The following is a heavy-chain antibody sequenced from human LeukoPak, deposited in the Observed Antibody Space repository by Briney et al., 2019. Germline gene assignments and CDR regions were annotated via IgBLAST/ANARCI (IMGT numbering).Heavy chain of an antibody. CDR2: ISGSGGST. D-gene: IGHD6-13*01. Sequence: GGSLRLSCAASGFPFSNFAMSWVRQAPGKGLEWVSTISGSGGSTYFADSVKGRFTVSRDNSKNTLYLQMNSLRAEDTAVYYCAKWMSSSWYFDYWGQGTLVTVSS. J-gene: IGHJ4*02. CDR3: AKWMSSSWYFDY. V-gene: IGHV3-23*01. CDR1: GFPFSNFA.